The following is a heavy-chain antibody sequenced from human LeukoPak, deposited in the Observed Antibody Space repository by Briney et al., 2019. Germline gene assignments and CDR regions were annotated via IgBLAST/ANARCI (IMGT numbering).Heavy chain of an antibody. J-gene: IGHJ4*02. CDR2: ISYDGSNK. CDR1: GFTFSSYA. V-gene: IGHV3-30-3*01. Sequence: PGRSLRLSCAASGFTFSSYAMHWVRQAPGKGLEWVAVISYDGSNKCYADSVKGRFTISRDNSKNTLYLQMNSLRAEDTAVYYCARGIRNDYGDQFDYWGQGTLVTVSS. CDR3: ARGIRNDYGDQFDY. D-gene: IGHD4-17*01.